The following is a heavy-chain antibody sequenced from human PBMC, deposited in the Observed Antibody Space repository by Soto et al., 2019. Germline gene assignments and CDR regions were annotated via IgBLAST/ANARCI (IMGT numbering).Heavy chain of an antibody. D-gene: IGHD2-2*02. CDR1: GGSISSGGYY. J-gene: IGHJ6*02. CDR3: ASMAQTVVPAAIYGMDV. CDR2: IYYSGST. V-gene: IGHV4-31*03. Sequence: QVQMQESGPGLVKPSQTLSLTCTVSGGSISSGGYYWSWIRQHPGKSLEWIGYIYYSGSTYYNPSLKSRVTISVDTSKNQFSLKLSSVTAADTAVYYCASMAQTVVPAAIYGMDVWGQRTTVTVSS.